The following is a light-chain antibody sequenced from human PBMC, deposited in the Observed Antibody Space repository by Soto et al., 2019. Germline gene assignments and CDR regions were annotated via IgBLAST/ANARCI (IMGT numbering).Light chain of an antibody. V-gene: IGKV1-5*03. CDR3: QQYHIYSGT. CDR1: QTIDSW. J-gene: IGKJ1*01. Sequence: DIPMTQAPSTLSASLGDRVTITCRASQTIDSWLAWYQQRPGKPPKLLIYKASTLASGVPSRFSGSGSGTEFTLTINSLQPDDFATYYCQQYHIYSGTFGQGTKVDI. CDR2: KAS.